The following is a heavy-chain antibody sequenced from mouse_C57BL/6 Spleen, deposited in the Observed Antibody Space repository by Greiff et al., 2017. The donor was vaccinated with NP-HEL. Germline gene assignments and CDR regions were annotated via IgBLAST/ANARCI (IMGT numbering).Heavy chain of an antibody. V-gene: IGHV1-72*01. J-gene: IGHJ1*03. D-gene: IGHD2-4*01. CDR1: GYTFTSYW. Sequence: QVQLQQSGAELVKPGASVKLSCKASGYTFTSYWMHWVKQRPGRGLEWIGRIDPNSGGTKYNEKFKSKATLTVDKPSSTAYMQLSSLTSEDAAVYYCARSKGDYDGDWYFDVWGTGTTVTVSS. CDR3: ARSKGDYDGDWYFDV. CDR2: IDPNSGGT.